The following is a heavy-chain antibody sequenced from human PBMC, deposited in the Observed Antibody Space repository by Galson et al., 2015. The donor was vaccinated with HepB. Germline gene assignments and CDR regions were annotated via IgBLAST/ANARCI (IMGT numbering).Heavy chain of an antibody. CDR2: IYFDDSDT. CDR3: ATQQAVPPSSLA. V-gene: IGHV5-51*01. CDR1: GYSFTNNW. D-gene: IGHD6-13*01. J-gene: IGHJ5*02. Sequence: QSGAEVKKPGQSLKIACQGSGYSFTNNWIGWVRQMPGKGLEWMGIIYFDDSDTRYSPSFQGQVTISADKSITTAYLQWSSLKASDTAMYYCATQQAVPPSSLAWGQGTLVTVSS.